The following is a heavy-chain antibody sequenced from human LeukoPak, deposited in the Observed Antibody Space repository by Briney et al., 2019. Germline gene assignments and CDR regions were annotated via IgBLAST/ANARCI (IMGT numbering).Heavy chain of an antibody. J-gene: IGHJ5*02. D-gene: IGHD6-19*01. CDR3: ARDRKHIAVAGNWFDP. CDR1: GYTFTGYY. CDR2: INPNSGGT. Sequence: GASVKVSCKASGYTFTGYYMHWVRQAPGQGLEWMGWINPNSGGTNYAQKFQGRVTMTRDTSISTAYMELCRLRSDDTAVYYCARDRKHIAVAGNWFDPWGQGTLVTVSS. V-gene: IGHV1-2*02.